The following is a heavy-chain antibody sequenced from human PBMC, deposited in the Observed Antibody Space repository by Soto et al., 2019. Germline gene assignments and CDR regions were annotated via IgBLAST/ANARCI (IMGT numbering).Heavy chain of an antibody. Sequence: SVKVSCKASGGTFSSYAISWVRQAPGQGLEWMGGIIPIFGTANYAQKFQGRVTITADESTSTAYMELSSLRSEDTAVYYCARVRYGSGSHYGMDVWGQGTTVPVSS. D-gene: IGHD3-10*01. V-gene: IGHV1-69*13. CDR3: ARVRYGSGSHYGMDV. J-gene: IGHJ6*02. CDR2: IIPIFGTA. CDR1: GGTFSSYA.